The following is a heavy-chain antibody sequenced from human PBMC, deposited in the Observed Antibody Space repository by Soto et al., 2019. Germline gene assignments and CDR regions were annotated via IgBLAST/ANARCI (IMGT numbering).Heavy chain of an antibody. J-gene: IGHJ4*02. D-gene: IGHD3-10*01. CDR1: GFTFSSYA. CDR3: ARDFRNYPFDY. V-gene: IGHV3-30-3*01. CDR2: ISYDGSNK. Sequence: PGGSLRLSCAASGFTFSSYAMHWVRQAPGKGQEWVAVISYDGSNKYYADSVKGRFTISRDNSKNTLYLQMNSLRAEDTAVYYCARDFRNYPFDYWGQGTLVTVCS.